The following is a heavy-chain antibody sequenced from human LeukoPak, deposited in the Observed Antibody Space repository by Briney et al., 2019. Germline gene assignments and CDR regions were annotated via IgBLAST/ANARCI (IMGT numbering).Heavy chain of an antibody. D-gene: IGHD2-2*01. Sequence: GSLRLSCAASGFTFIGHNMNWVRQAPGKGLEWVSFVSISSGTIYYADSVKGRFRISRDNAKSSLDLEMNSLRAEDTAVYYCARVMYPRAGMDVWGQGTTVTVSS. CDR3: ARVMYPRAGMDV. J-gene: IGHJ6*02. V-gene: IGHV3-48*04. CDR1: GFTFIGHN. CDR2: VSISSGTI.